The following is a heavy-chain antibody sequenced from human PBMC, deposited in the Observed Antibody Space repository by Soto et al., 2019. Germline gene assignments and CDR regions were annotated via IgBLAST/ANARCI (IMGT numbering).Heavy chain of an antibody. D-gene: IGHD2-15*01. CDR3: ARVNRFCSGGSCYSDRFYYFGY. CDR1: GYTFTSYG. V-gene: IGHV1-18*01. CDR2: ISAYNGNT. J-gene: IGHJ4*02. Sequence: ASVKASCKASGYTFTSYGSSWVRQAPGQGLEWMGWISAYNGNTNYAQKLQGRVTMTTDTSTSTAYMELRSLRSDDTAVYYCARVNRFCSGGSCYSDRFYYFGYWGQGTLVTVSS.